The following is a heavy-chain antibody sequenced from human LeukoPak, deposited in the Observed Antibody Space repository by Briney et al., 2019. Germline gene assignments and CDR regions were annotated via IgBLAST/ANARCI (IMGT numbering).Heavy chain of an antibody. CDR1: GGSISSNNW. D-gene: IGHD6-19*01. CDR2: IYHSGSP. J-gene: IGHJ4*02. CDR3: ARRIAVAGHLRGPLDY. V-gene: IGHV4-4*02. Sequence: SETLSLTCAVSGGSISSNNWWGWVRQPPGKGLEWIGEIYHSGSPNYNPSLKSRVTISVDKSKNQFSLKLSSVTAADTAVYYCARRIAVAGHLRGPLDYWGQGTLVTVSS.